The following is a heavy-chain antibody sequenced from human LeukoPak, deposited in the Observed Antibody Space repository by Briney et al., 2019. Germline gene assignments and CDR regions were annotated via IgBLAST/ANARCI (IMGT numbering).Heavy chain of an antibody. CDR3: AKGFGIAWYVFLFDY. D-gene: IGHD6-13*01. J-gene: IGHJ4*02. CDR1: GGSISGSISSYY. V-gene: IGHV4-61*01. CDR2: IYYSGST. Sequence: SETPSLTCTVSGGSISGSISSYYWNWIRQPPGKGLEWIGYIYYSGSTNYNPSLKSRVTISVDTSKNQLSLNLNSVTAADTAVYYCAKGFGIAWYVFLFDYWGQGSLVTVSS.